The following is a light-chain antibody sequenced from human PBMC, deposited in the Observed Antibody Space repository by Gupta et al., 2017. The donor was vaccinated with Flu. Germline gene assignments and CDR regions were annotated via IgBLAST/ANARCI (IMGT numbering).Light chain of an antibody. CDR1: QSIMSW. V-gene: IGKV1-5*03. J-gene: IGKJ2*03. CDR3: QHNESSSASS. CDR2: KAS. Sequence: DIQMTQSPSTLSASVGDRVTIPCLASQSIMSWLAWHQQKAGNAPKLLIYKASSLPRGLPSRFSGSCYGIVFTLTSRMRYPDDFATYYFQHNESSSASSFGEGTKLEIK.